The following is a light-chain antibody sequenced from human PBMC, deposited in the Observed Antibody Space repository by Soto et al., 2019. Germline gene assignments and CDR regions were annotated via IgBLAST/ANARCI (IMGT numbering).Light chain of an antibody. J-gene: IGKJ2*01. CDR2: KAS. Sequence: DIQMTQSPSILSASVGDRVTITCRASQSVSSWLAWYQQRPGKAPKILIYKASTLESGVPSRFSGSGSGTDFTLTISSLQPDDFATYFCQQYDNYPYTFGQGTNLGIK. V-gene: IGKV1-5*03. CDR1: QSVSSW. CDR3: QQYDNYPYT.